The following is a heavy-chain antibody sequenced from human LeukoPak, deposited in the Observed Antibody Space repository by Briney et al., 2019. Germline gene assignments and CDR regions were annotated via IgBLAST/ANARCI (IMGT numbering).Heavy chain of an antibody. D-gene: IGHD1-1*01. Sequence: SETLSLTCSVSGYSISSGYYWGWIRQPPGKGLEWIGSIYHSGSTYYNPSLKSRVTISVDTSKNQFSLKLSSVTAADTAVYYCVRGGGYNNKSVVFVVLDFWGQGTMVTVSA. CDR3: VRGGGYNNKSVVFVVLDF. J-gene: IGHJ3*01. V-gene: IGHV4-38-2*02. CDR2: IYHSGST. CDR1: GYSISSGYY.